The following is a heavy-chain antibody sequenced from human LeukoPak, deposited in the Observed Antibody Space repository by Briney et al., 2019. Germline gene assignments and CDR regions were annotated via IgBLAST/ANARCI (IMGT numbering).Heavy chain of an antibody. CDR1: GGSINSYY. CDR3: AGGGKATVVTM. V-gene: IGHV4-4*07. Sequence: SETLSLTCTVSGGSINSYYWSWIRQPAGKGLEWIGRIYSSGSTNYNPSLKSRVSMSVGTSKNQFSLKLTSVTAADTALYYCAGGGKATVVTMWGQGILVTVSS. J-gene: IGHJ4*02. D-gene: IGHD4-23*01. CDR2: IYSSGST.